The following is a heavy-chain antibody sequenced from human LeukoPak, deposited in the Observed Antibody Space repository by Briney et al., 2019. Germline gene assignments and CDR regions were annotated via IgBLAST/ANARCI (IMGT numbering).Heavy chain of an antibody. D-gene: IGHD1-26*01. V-gene: IGHV3-21*01. J-gene: IGHJ4*02. CDR2: IDVGSYA. CDR1: GFTFRSYW. CDR3: ATEGIVGGGAHFDY. Sequence: GGSLRLSCAASGFTFRSYWMNWVRQAPGKGLEWVSSIDVGSYAYYANSVKGRFTISRDNAKNSLYLQMNSLRVEDTAVYYCATEGIVGGGAHFDYWGQGTLVTVSS.